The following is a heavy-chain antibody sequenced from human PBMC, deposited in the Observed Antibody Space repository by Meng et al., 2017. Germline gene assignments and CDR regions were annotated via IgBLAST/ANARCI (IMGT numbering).Heavy chain of an antibody. Sequence: QGQLVQSGAEVKKPGASGKVSCKPSGYNFPDYYIHWVRKALGQGLEWMGRIDPKNGDTHYAQKFQGRVTMTGDTSISTAYMDLSGLRSDDTAVYYCARDEDISAAGKLFGDYWGQGTLVTVSS. CDR3: ARDEDISAAGKLFGDY. J-gene: IGHJ4*02. D-gene: IGHD6-13*01. CDR2: IDPKNGDT. CDR1: GYNFPDYY. V-gene: IGHV1-2*06.